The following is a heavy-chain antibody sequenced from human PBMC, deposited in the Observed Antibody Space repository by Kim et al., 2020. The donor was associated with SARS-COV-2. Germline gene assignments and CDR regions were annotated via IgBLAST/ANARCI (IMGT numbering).Heavy chain of an antibody. CDR1: GFTFSSYS. J-gene: IGHJ4*02. CDR2: ISKSSATI. D-gene: IGHD6-19*01. V-gene: IGHV3-48*02. CDR3: AKVGFSGPGY. Sequence: GGSLRLSCAASGFTFSSYSMNWVRQAPGKGLEWLSYISKSSATIYYADSVKGRFTISRDNAKNSLYLQMNSLRDEDTAVYYCAKVGFSGPGYWGRGTLVTVSS.